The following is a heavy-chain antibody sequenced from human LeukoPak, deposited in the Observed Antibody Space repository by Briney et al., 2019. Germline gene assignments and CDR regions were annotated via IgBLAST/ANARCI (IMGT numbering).Heavy chain of an antibody. CDR2: IKQEGSEK. CDR1: GFTCSSDW. V-gene: IGHV3-7*01. Sequence: GGSLRLSCAAAGFTCSSDWMSWVRQAPGKGLEWVANIKQEGSEKYDVDAVKGRFTISKDNAKNSLYLQMNSLRAEDTAVYYCARDLTDYYDSSGYSDAFDIWGQGTMVTVSS. CDR3: ARDLTDYYDSSGYSDAFDI. J-gene: IGHJ3*02. D-gene: IGHD3-22*01.